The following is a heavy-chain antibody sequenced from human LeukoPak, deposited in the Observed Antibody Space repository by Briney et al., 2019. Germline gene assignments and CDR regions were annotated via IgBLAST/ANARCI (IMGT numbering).Heavy chain of an antibody. V-gene: IGHV3-21*01. J-gene: IGHJ6*03. CDR1: EFTFDDYG. CDR2: ISSSSSYI. D-gene: IGHD2-15*01. Sequence: PGGSLRLSCVASEFTFDDYGMNWVRQAPGKGLEWVSSISSSSSYIYYADSVKGRFTISRDNAKNSLYLQMNSLRAEDTAVYYCARDQAHEHYCSGGSCYSFGYYYYYMDVWGKGTTVTVSS. CDR3: ARDQAHEHYCSGGSCYSFGYYYYYMDV.